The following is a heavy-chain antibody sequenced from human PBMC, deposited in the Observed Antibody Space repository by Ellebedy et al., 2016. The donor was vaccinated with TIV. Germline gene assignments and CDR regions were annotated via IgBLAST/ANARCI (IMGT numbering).Heavy chain of an antibody. CDR1: GGSISSYY. CDR2: IYYSGST. CDR3: AREEFWSGYGMDV. Sequence: SETLSLTXTVSGGSISSYYWSWIRQPPGKGLEWIGYIYYSGSTNYNPSLKSRVTISVDTSKNQLSLKLSSVTAADTAVYYCAREEFWSGYGMDVWGQGTTVTVSS. V-gene: IGHV4-59*01. J-gene: IGHJ6*02. D-gene: IGHD3-3*01.